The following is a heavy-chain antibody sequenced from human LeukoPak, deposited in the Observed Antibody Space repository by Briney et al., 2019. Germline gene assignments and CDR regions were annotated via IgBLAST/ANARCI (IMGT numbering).Heavy chain of an antibody. CDR2: TYPGDSNT. J-gene: IGHJ5*02. CDR3: VRSPACSSGTCYPNWFDP. V-gene: IGHV5-51*01. Sequence: GESLKISCKGSGYTFTNNWIGWVRQMPGKGLEWMGITYPGDSNTRYSPSFQGQVTISADKSISSAYLQWSSLKASDTAMYYCVRSPACSSGTCYPNWFDPWGQGTLVTVSS. D-gene: IGHD2-15*01. CDR1: GYTFTNNW.